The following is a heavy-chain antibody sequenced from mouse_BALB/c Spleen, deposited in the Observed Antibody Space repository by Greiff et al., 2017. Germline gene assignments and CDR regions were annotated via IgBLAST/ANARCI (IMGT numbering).Heavy chain of an antibody. J-gene: IGHJ2*01. CDR3: ARGSDYYGYGNYFDY. D-gene: IGHD2-2*01. CDR2: ISDGGSYT. V-gene: IGHV5-4*02. Sequence: EVMLVESGGGLVKPGGSLKLSCAASGFTFSDYYMYWVRQTPEKRLEWVATISDGGSYTYYPDSVKGRFTISRDNAKNNLYLQMSSLKSEDTAMYYCARGSDYYGYGNYFDYWGQGTTLTVSS. CDR1: GFTFSDYY.